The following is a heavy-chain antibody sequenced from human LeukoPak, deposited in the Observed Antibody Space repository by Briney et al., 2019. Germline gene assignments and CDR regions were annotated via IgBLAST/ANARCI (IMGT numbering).Heavy chain of an antibody. CDR2: IYYSGST. CDR3: ARKGVGTTTFYYYGMDV. CDR1: GGSISSYY. D-gene: IGHD1-26*01. V-gene: IGHV4-59*01. J-gene: IGHJ6*02. Sequence: SETLSLTCSVSGGSISSYYWSWIRQPPGKGLDWIGYIYYSGSTKYNLSLKSRVTISVDTSKNQFSLKLSSVTAADTAVYYCARKGVGTTTFYYYGMDVWGQGTTVTVSS.